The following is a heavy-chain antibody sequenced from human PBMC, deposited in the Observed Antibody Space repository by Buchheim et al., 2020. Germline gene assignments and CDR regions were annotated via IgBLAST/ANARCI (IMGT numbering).Heavy chain of an antibody. CDR3: ARLWVEEGYFDY. Sequence: QVQLQESGPGLVKPSETLSLLCTVSGASISSRGYYWGWIRQPPGKGLEWIGSTYHSGSPYYNLSLKSRVTISVDTSKNQFSLNLSSLTAADTAVYYCARLWVEEGYFDYWGQG. CDR1: GASISSRGYY. J-gene: IGHJ4*02. CDR2: TYHSGSP. V-gene: IGHV4-39*01. D-gene: IGHD1-26*01.